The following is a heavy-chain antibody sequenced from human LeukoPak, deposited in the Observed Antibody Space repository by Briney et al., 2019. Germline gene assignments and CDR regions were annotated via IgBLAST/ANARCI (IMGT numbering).Heavy chain of an antibody. J-gene: IGHJ4*02. CDR2: ISAYNVNT. D-gene: IGHD3-22*01. Sequence: ASVKVSCKASGYSFTSYGISWVRQAPGQGLEWMGWISAYNVNTNYAQKPQGRVTMTTDTSTSTAYMELRSLRSDDTAVYYCARDLGRDSSGYVLDYWGQGTLVTVSS. CDR3: ARDLGRDSSGYVLDY. V-gene: IGHV1-18*01. CDR1: GYSFTSYG.